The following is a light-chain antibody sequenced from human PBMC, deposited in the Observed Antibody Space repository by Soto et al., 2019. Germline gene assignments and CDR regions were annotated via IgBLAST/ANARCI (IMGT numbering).Light chain of an antibody. J-gene: IGKJ4*01. CDR3: QQYNNWPLT. CDR2: GAS. V-gene: IGKV3-15*01. CDR1: QSVSSN. Sequence: EIVMTQSPATLSVSPGERATLSCRASQSVSSNLAWYQQKPGQAPRLLIYGASTRATGIPAKFSGSGSGTDFTLTINSLQSEDFAMYYCQQYNNWPLTLGRGTKVEIK.